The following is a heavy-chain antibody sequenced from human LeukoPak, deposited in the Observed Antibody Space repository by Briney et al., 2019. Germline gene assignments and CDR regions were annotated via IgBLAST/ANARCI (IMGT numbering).Heavy chain of an antibody. J-gene: IGHJ5*02. Sequence: SETLSLTCTVSGGSISSGSYYWGWIRQPAGKGLEWIGRIYTSGSTNYNPSLKSRVTISVDTSKNQFSLKLSSVTAADTAVYYCARGEGYCSGGSCYWWFDPWGQGTLVTVSS. V-gene: IGHV4-61*02. D-gene: IGHD2-15*01. CDR2: IYTSGST. CDR3: ARGEGYCSGGSCYWWFDP. CDR1: GGSISSGSYY.